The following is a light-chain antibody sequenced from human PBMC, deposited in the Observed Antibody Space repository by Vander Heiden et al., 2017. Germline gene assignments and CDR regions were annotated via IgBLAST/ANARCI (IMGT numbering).Light chain of an antibody. V-gene: IGLV3-21*04. CDR2: YDT. CDR3: QGWDNSRDRVV. CDR1: NMGSTN. J-gene: IGLJ2*01. Sequence: SYVLSPPPSVSAAPRNPARIPCAASNMGSTNVHWYQHKAGQAPVLVIHYDTDRPAGIPERFSGSKSGNTAALTIITVEAGEEADYYCQGWDNSRDRVVFGGGTKLTVL.